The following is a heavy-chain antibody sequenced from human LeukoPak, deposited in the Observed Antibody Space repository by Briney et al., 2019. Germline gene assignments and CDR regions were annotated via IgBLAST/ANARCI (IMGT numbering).Heavy chain of an antibody. D-gene: IGHD3-22*01. Sequence: ASVKVSCKASGYTFTSYGISWVRQAPGQGLEWMGWISAYSGNTNYAQKLQGRVTMTTDTSTSTAYMELRSLRSDDTAVYYCARDVTYYDTPIPYYYYGMDVWGQGTTVTVSS. J-gene: IGHJ6*02. V-gene: IGHV1-18*01. CDR1: GYTFTSYG. CDR2: ISAYSGNT. CDR3: ARDVTYYDTPIPYYYYGMDV.